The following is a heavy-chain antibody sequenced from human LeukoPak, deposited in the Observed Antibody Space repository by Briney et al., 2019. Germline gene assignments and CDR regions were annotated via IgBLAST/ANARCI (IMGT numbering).Heavy chain of an antibody. CDR3: ARTDSVYDYVWGSYRYDGYYFDY. V-gene: IGHV4-61*01. CDR1: GGSVSSGSYY. CDR2: IYYSGST. Sequence: SETLSLTCTVSGGSVSSGSYYWSWIRQPPGKGLEWIGDIYYSGSTNYNPSLKSRVTISVDTSKNQFSLKLSSVTAADTAVYYCARTDSVYDYVWGSYRYDGYYFDYWGQGTLVTVSS. D-gene: IGHD3-16*02. J-gene: IGHJ4*02.